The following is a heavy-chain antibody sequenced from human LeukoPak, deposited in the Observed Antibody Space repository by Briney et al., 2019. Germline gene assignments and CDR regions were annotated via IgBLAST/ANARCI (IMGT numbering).Heavy chain of an antibody. CDR2: ISPYNGNT. J-gene: IGHJ6*02. D-gene: IGHD3-10*01. CDR1: GFTFTSSA. CDR3: ARIQVNWYGEVTPLSPPNYGMDV. Sequence: ASVKVSCKASGFTFTSSAVQWVRQAPGQGLEWMGWISPYNGNTKYADKVLGRVTMSTDISTTTAYMELRGLRSDDTAVYYCARIQVNWYGEVTPLSPPNYGMDVWGQGTTVIVSS. V-gene: IGHV1-18*01.